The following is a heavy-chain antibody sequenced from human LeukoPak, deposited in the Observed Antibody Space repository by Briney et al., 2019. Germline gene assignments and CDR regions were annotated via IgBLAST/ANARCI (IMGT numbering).Heavy chain of an antibody. J-gene: IGHJ4*02. V-gene: IGHV3-49*04. CDR1: EFTFSSYA. CDR3: TRAHYYGSGSYYEDYFDY. Sequence: GGSLRLSSAAAEFTFSSYAMSWVRQAPGKGLEWVGFIKSKAYGGTTEYAASVKGRFTVSSDDSKSTAYLQMNSLKTEDTAVYYCTRAHYYGSGSYYEDYFDYWGQGTLVTVPS. D-gene: IGHD3-10*01. CDR2: IKSKAYGGTT.